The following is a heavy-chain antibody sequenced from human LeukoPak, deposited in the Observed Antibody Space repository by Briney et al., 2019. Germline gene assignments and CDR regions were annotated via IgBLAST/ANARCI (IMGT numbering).Heavy chain of an antibody. D-gene: IGHD3-10*01. CDR3: ARGFGASYYYYMDV. V-gene: IGHV4-59*01. Sequence: SETLSLTCTVSGGSISSYYWSWIRPPPGQGLEWVGYIYYSGSTNYNPSLKSRVTISLDTSKNQFSLKLSSVTAADTAVYYCARGFGASYYYYMDVWGKGTTVTVSS. CDR1: GGSISSYY. CDR2: IYYSGST. J-gene: IGHJ6*03.